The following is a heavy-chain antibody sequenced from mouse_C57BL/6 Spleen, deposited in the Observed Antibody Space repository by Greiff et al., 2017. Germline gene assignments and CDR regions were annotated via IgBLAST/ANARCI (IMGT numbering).Heavy chain of an antibody. CDR3: ARGFITTVVARGYFDV. CDR1: GYAFSSSW. V-gene: IGHV1-82*01. J-gene: IGHJ1*03. Sequence: LVESGPELVKPGASVKISCKASGYAFSSSWMNWVKQRPGKGLEWIGRIYPGDGDTNYNGKFKGKATLTADKSSSTAYMQLSSLTSEDSAVYFCARGFITTVVARGYFDVWGTGTTVTVSS. D-gene: IGHD1-1*01. CDR2: IYPGDGDT.